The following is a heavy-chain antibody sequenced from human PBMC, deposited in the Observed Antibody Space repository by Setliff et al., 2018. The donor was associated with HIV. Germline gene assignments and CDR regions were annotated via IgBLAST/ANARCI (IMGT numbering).Heavy chain of an antibody. CDR1: GGPLSGHY. CDR3: VTSSSWSSRLNF. CDR2: TSHSGNT. D-gene: IGHD2-2*01. J-gene: IGHJ4*02. V-gene: IGHV4-34*01. Sequence: SETLSLTCAVYGGPLSGHYWSWIRQPPGQGLEWIGETSHSGNTNYNPSLKSRVTISVDTSKNQFSLKLTSVTAADTAVYYCVTSSSWSSRLNFWGPGMLVTVSS.